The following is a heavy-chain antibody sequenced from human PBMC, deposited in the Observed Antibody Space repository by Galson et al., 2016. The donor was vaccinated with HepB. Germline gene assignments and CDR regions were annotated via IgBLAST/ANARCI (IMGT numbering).Heavy chain of an antibody. V-gene: IGHV1-18*01. CDR2: MSAYSGHT. CDR1: GYTFTSYG. CDR3: AREGYCTNGAGPYYYYGMDV. D-gene: IGHD2-8*01. Sequence: SVKVSCKASGYTFTSYGISWVRQAPGQGLEWMGWMSAYSGHTNYAQKLQGRVTVTTDRSTSTAYMELRSLRSDDTAVYYCAREGYCTNGAGPYYYYGMDVWGQGTTVTVSS. J-gene: IGHJ6*02.